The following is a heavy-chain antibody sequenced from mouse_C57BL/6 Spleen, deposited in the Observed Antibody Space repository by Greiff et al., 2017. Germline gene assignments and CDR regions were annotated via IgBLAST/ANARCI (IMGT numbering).Heavy chain of an antibody. CDR3: ARQGDFDY. CDR2: ISSGSSTI. J-gene: IGHJ2*01. CDR1: GFTFSDYG. Sequence: EVKLMESGGGLVKPGGSLTLSCAASGFTFSDYGMHWVRQAPEKGLEWVAYISSGSSTIYYADTVKGRFTISRDNAKNTLFLQMTSLRSEDTAMYYCARQGDFDYWGQGTTLTVSS. V-gene: IGHV5-17*01.